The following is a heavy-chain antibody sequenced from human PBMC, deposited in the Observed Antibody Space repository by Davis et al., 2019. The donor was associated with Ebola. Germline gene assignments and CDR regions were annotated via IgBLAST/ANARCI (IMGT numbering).Heavy chain of an antibody. J-gene: IGHJ6*02. CDR1: GFTFSSYG. V-gene: IGHV3-33*01. CDR2: IWYDGSNK. CDR3: ARDLSWELLIHYGMDV. Sequence: GESLKISCAASGFTFSSYGMHWVRQAPGKGLEWVAVIWYDGSNKYYADSVKGRFTISRDNSENTLYLQMNSLRAEDTAVYYCARDLSWELLIHYGMDVWGQGTTVTVSS. D-gene: IGHD1-26*01.